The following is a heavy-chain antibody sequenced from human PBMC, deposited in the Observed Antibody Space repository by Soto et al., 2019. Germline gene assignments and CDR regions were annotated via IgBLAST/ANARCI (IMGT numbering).Heavy chain of an antibody. J-gene: IGHJ4*02. CDR2: ISGSGGST. D-gene: IGHD2-2*01. Sequence: EVQLLESGGGLVQPGGSLRLSCAASGFTFSSYAMSWVRQAPGKGLEWVSAISGSGGSTYYADSVKGRFTISRDNSKNTLYLQMNSLRAEDTAVSYCAKDSSLFYCSSTSCYYDYWGQGTLVTVSS. CDR3: AKDSSLFYCSSTSCYYDY. V-gene: IGHV3-23*01. CDR1: GFTFSSYA.